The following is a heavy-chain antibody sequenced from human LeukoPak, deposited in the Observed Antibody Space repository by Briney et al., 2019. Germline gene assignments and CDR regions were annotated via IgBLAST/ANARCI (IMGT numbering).Heavy chain of an antibody. CDR3: ARAKKHPNWFDP. J-gene: IGHJ5*02. Sequence: SVKVSCKASGGTFSSYAISWVRQAPGQGLEWMGGIIPIFGTANYAQKFQGRVTITTDESTSTAYMELSSLRSEDTAVYYCARAKKHPNWFDPWGQGTLVTVSS. CDR2: IIPIFGTA. CDR1: GGTFSSYA. V-gene: IGHV1-69*05.